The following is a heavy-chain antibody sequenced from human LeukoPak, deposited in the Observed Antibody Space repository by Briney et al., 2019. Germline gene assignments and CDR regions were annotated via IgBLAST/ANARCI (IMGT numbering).Heavy chain of an antibody. V-gene: IGHV4-59*10. CDR1: GGSFSGYY. J-gene: IGHJ4*02. Sequence: SETLSLTCAVYGGSFSGYYWSWIRQPAGKGLEWIGRIYTSGSTNYNPSLKSRVTMSVDTSKNQFSLKLSSVTAADTAVYYCARNYYDSSGYDYWGQGTLVTVSS. D-gene: IGHD3-22*01. CDR2: IYTSGST. CDR3: ARNYYDSSGYDY.